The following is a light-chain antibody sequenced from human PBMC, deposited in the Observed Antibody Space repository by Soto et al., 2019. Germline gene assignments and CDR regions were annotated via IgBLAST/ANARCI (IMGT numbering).Light chain of an antibody. CDR3: QQYGSSPT. V-gene: IGKV3-20*01. J-gene: IGKJ4*01. Sequence: DIVLTQSPGTPSLSPGERATLSCRASQSVNSAYLAWYQQRRGQGPRLLIYGASSRAAGIPDRFSGSGSGTDFTLTISRLEPEDFAVYYCQQYGSSPTFGGGTKVDIK. CDR1: QSVNSAY. CDR2: GAS.